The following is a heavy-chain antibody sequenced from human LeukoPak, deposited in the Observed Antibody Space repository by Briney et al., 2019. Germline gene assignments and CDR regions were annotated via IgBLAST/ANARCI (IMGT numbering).Heavy chain of an antibody. V-gene: IGHV1-2*02. CDR3: ASHEYYDSSGTNY. CDR1: GYTFTGYY. CDR2: INPNSGGT. Sequence: ASVKASCKASGYTFTGYYMHWVRQAPGQGLEWMGWINPNSGGTNYAQKFQGRVTMTRDTSISTAYMKLSRLRSDDTAVYYCASHEYYDSSGTNYWGQGTLVTVSS. D-gene: IGHD3-22*01. J-gene: IGHJ4*02.